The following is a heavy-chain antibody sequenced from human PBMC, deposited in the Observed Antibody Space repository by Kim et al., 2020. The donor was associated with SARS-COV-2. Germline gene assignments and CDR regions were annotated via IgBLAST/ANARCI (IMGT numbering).Heavy chain of an antibody. J-gene: IGHJ3*02. D-gene: IGHD6-13*01. V-gene: IGHV6-1*01. Sequence: AVSVKSRITINPDTSKNQFSLQLNSVTPEDTAVYYCARVEQQLTADAFDIWGQGTMVTVSS. CDR3: ARVEQQLTADAFDI.